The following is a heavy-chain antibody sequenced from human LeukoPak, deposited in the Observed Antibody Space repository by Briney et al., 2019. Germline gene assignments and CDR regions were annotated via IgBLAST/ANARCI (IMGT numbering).Heavy chain of an antibody. CDR1: GSTLTEFS. J-gene: IGHJ6*03. V-gene: IGHV1-24*01. Sequence: ASVKVSCKVSGSTLTEFSIHWVRQAPGKGLEWMGGFVPEDDETIYAQSFQGRVTMTRDMSTSTVYMELSSLRSEDTAVYYCARTGYGGNSEGYYYMDVWGKGTTVTVSS. D-gene: IGHD4-23*01. CDR3: ARTGYGGNSEGYYYMDV. CDR2: FVPEDDET.